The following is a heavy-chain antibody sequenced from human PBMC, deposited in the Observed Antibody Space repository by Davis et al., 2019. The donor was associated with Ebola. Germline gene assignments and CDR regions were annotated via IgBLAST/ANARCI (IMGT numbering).Heavy chain of an antibody. Sequence: ASVKVSCKASGYTFTSYVLHWVRQAPGQGLEWVGWINPYTGDTKYSQKFQDRVTITRDTSASTAYMDLSSLRSEDTAVYYCVTGQGYYFDSWGQGTLVTVSS. CDR3: VTGQGYYFDS. V-gene: IGHV1-3*01. J-gene: IGHJ4*02. CDR2: INPYTGDT. CDR1: GYTFTSYV. D-gene: IGHD3-10*01.